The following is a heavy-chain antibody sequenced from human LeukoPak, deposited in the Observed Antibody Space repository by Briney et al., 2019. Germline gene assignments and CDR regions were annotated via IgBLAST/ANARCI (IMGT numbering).Heavy chain of an antibody. D-gene: IGHD2-2*02. Sequence: SETLSLTCAVSGGSISSGGYSWGWIRQPPGKGLEWIGYIYHSGSTYYNPSLKSRVTISVDRSKNQFSLKLSSVTAADTAVYYCARAEIPRYCSSTSCYMDYGMDVWGQGTTVTVSS. CDR3: ARAEIPRYCSSTSCYMDYGMDV. J-gene: IGHJ6*02. CDR2: IYHSGST. V-gene: IGHV4-30-2*01. CDR1: GGSISSGGYS.